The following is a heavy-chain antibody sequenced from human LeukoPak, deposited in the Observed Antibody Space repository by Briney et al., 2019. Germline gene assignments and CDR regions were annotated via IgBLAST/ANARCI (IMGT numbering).Heavy chain of an antibody. V-gene: IGHV4-34*01. CDR1: GGSFSGYY. CDR3: ARRGNSSRPFDY. D-gene: IGHD6-13*01. CDR2: INHSGST. J-gene: IGHJ4*02. Sequence: TETLSLTCAVYGGSFSGYYWSWIRQPPGKGLEWIGEINHSGSTNYNPSLKSRVTISVDTSKNQFSLKLSSVTAADTAVYYCARRGNSSRPFDYWGQGTLVTVSS.